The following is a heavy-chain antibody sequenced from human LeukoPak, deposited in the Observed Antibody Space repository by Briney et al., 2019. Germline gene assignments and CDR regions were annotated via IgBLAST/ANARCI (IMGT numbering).Heavy chain of an antibody. J-gene: IGHJ4*02. CDR3: ARHSPPDY. CDR1: GYTFTSYY. V-gene: IGHV1-2*02. Sequence: GASVKVSCKASGYTFTSYYIHWVRQAPGQGLEWMGWINPNSGGTNYAQKFQGRVTMTRDTSITTAYMELSSLRSDDTAVYYCARHSPPDYWGQGTLVTVSS. CDR2: INPNSGGT.